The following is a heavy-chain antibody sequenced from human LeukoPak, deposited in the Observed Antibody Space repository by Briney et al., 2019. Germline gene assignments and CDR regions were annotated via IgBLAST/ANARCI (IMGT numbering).Heavy chain of an antibody. Sequence: ASVKVSCKASGYTITSYYMHWVRQAPGQGLEWMGIINPSGGSTSYAQKFQGRVTMTRDMSTSTVYMELSSLRSEDTAVYYCARGGATDAFDIWGQGTMVTVSS. CDR3: ARGGATDAFDI. J-gene: IGHJ3*02. CDR2: INPSGGST. V-gene: IGHV1-46*01. D-gene: IGHD5-24*01. CDR1: GYTITSYY.